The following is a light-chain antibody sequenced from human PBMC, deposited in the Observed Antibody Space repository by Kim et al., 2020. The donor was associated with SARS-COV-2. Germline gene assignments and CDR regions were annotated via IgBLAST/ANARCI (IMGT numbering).Light chain of an antibody. CDR2: LGS. CDR3: MQALQTPNT. Sequence: PAPISCRSSQSLLHSNGYNYLDWYLQKPGQSPQLLIYLGSNRASGVPDRFSGSGSGTDFTLKISRVEAEDIGVYYCMQALQTPNTFGQGTKVDIK. J-gene: IGKJ1*01. CDR1: QSLLHSNGYNY. V-gene: IGKV2-28*01.